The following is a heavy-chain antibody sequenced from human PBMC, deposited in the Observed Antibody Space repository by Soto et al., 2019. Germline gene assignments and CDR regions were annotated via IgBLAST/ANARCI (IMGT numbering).Heavy chain of an antibody. Sequence: GGSLRLSCAASGFTFTSTAMSWVRQAPGKGLEWVSTFRESGGTTHYADSVKGRFTVSRDTSKNMLYLQMDSLRAEDTAIYYCAKDWSRYCSGGSCPDAFDIWGQGTMVTVSS. V-gene: IGHV3-23*01. CDR1: GFTFTSTA. D-gene: IGHD2-15*01. J-gene: IGHJ3*02. CDR3: AKDWSRYCSGGSCPDAFDI. CDR2: FRESGGTT.